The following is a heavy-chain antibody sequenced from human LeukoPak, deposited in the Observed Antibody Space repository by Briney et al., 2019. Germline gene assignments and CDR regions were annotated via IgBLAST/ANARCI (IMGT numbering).Heavy chain of an antibody. CDR2: IYYSGST. V-gene: IGHV4-59*08. Sequence: PSETLSLTCTVSGGSISSYYWSWIRQPPGKGLEWIGYIYYSGSTNYIPSLKSRVTISVDTSKNQFSLKLSSVTAADTAVYYCARAPGAYYYDSSGYYLWDYWGQGTLVTVSS. CDR1: GGSISSYY. CDR3: ARAPGAYYYDSSGYYLWDY. J-gene: IGHJ4*02. D-gene: IGHD3-22*01.